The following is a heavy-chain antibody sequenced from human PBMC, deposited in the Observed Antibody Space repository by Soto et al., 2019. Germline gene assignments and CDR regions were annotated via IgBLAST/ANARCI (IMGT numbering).Heavy chain of an antibody. V-gene: IGHV4-59*08. CDR3: ASQSVGPYGSGSYFDY. D-gene: IGHD3-10*01. Sequence: QVQLQESGPGLVKPSETLSLTCTVSGGSISSYYWSWIRQPPGKGLEWIGYIYYSGSTNYNPSLKSRVTVSLXTXKXXFSLKLSSVTAADTAVYYCASQSVGPYGSGSYFDYWGQGTLVTVSS. CDR2: IYYSGST. CDR1: GGSISSYY. J-gene: IGHJ4*02.